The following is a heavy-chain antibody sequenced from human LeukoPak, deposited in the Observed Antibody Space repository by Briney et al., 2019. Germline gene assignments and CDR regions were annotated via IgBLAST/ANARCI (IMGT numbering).Heavy chain of an antibody. Sequence: SETLSLTCTVSGGSISSYYWSRIRQPPGKGLEWIGYIYYSGSTNYNPSLKSRVTISVDTSKNQFSLKLSSVTAADTAVYYCASAPRMAGTAVLVYWGQGTLVTVSS. V-gene: IGHV4-59*01. CDR2: IYYSGST. J-gene: IGHJ4*02. CDR3: ASAPRMAGTAVLVY. D-gene: IGHD6-19*01. CDR1: GGSISSYY.